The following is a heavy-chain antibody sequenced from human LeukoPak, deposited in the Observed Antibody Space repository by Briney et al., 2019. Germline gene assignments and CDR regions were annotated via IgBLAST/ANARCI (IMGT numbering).Heavy chain of an antibody. V-gene: IGHV3-48*03. CDR1: AFTFSSYE. CDR2: VSSSGSTK. CDR3: AREWFKTHDY. J-gene: IGHJ4*02. Sequence: GGSLRLSCAASAFTFSSYEMNWVRQAPGKGREWVSYVSSSGSTKHYADSVKGRFTISRDNAKNSLYLQMNSLRAEDTAVYYCAREWFKTHDYWGQGTLVTVSS. D-gene: IGHD3-10*01.